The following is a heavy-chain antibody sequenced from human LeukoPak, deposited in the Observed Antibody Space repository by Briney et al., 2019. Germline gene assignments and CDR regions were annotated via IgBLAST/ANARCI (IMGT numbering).Heavy chain of an antibody. D-gene: IGHD2-15*01. J-gene: IGHJ5*02. CDR1: GGSISSYY. V-gene: IGHV4-59*01. CDR2: IYYSGST. CDR3: ARDRSVGYCSGGSCYWFDP. Sequence: PSETLSLTCTVSGGSISSYYWSWIRQPPGKGLEWIGYIYYSGSTNYNPSLKSRVTISVDTSKNQFSLKLSSVTAAGTAVYYCARDRSVGYCSGGSCYWFDPWGQGTLVTVSS.